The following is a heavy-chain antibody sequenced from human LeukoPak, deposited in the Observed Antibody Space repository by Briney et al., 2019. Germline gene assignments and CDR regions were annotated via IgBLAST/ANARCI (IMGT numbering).Heavy chain of an antibody. J-gene: IGHJ4*02. D-gene: IGHD4-17*01. CDR2: ISWNSGSI. Sequence: GGSLRLSCAASGFTFDDYAMHWVRQPPGKGLEWVSGISWNSGSIRHADSVKGRFTISRDNAKNSLYLQMNSLRAEDTALYYCAKPNYGDLHFDYWGQGTLVTVSS. CDR3: AKPNYGDLHFDY. CDR1: GFTFDDYA. V-gene: IGHV3-9*01.